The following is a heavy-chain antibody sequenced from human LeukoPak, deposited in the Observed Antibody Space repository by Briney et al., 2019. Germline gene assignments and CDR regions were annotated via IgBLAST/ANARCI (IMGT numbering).Heavy chain of an antibody. J-gene: IGHJ4*02. CDR2: ISGSGGST. D-gene: IGHD4-17*01. Sequence: GGPLRLSCAASGFTFSSYAMSWVRQAPGKGLEWVSAISGSGGSTYYADSVKGRFTISRDNSKNTLYLQMNSLRAEDTAVYYCARSMTTVTTGSLSYWGQGTLVTVSS. V-gene: IGHV3-23*01. CDR1: GFTFSSYA. CDR3: ARSMTTVTTGSLSY.